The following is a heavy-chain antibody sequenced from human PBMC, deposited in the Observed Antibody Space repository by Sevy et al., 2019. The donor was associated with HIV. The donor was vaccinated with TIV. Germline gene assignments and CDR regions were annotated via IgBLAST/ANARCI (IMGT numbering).Heavy chain of an antibody. D-gene: IGHD2-15*01. CDR1: GFTFSTYS. J-gene: IGHJ6*02. Sequence: GGSLRLSCAVSGFTFSTYSMTWVRQAPGKGLEWVSSISSSSNYIYYPDSVKGRFTISRDNAKNSLYLQMNSLRAEDTAVYYCARVKADCSGGSCYSTMGADVWGQGTTVTVSS. CDR3: ARVKADCSGGSCYSTMGADV. V-gene: IGHV3-21*01. CDR2: ISSSSNYI.